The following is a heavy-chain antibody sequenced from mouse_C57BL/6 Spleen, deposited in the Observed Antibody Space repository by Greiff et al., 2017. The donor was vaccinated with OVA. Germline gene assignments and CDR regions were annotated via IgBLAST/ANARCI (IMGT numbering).Heavy chain of an antibody. CDR3: ARGSSPDYFDY. CDR2: IDPSDSET. V-gene: IGHV1-52*01. CDR1: GYTFTSYW. J-gene: IGHJ2*01. Sequence: QVQLQQSGAELVRPGSSVKLSCKASGYTFTSYWMHWVKQRPIQGLEWIGNIDPSDSETHYNQKFKDKATLTVDKSSSTAYMQLSSLTSEDSAVYYCARGSSPDYFDYWGQGTTLTVSS. D-gene: IGHD6-1*01.